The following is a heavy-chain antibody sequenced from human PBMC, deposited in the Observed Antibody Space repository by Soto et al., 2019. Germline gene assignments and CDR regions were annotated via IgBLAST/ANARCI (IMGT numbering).Heavy chain of an antibody. D-gene: IGHD2-2*01. Sequence: QVQLQESGPGLVKPSQTLSLTCTVSGGSISSGGSYWGWIRQSPGKGLEWIGYIYYSGNTILNPPLRSRVTLSVDTSTSQFSLNLSSVTAADTAVYYCVRYCSTTTCPFDYWGQGTLVTVSS. CDR3: VRYCSTTTCPFDY. CDR1: GGSISSGGSY. V-gene: IGHV4-30-4*01. J-gene: IGHJ4*02. CDR2: IYYSGNT.